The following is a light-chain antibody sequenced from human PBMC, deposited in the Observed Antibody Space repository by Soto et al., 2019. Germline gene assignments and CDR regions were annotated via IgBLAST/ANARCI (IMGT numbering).Light chain of an antibody. J-gene: IGLJ3*02. CDR2: EVS. CDR1: SSDVGGYNY. Sequence: QLVLTQPASVSGSPGQSITISCTGTSSDVGGYNYLSWYQQHPGKAPRVMIYEVSNRPSGVSNRFSGSKSGNTASLTISGLQAEDEADYFCSSYTTSGTPVFGGGTKLTV. CDR3: SSYTTSGTPV. V-gene: IGLV2-14*01.